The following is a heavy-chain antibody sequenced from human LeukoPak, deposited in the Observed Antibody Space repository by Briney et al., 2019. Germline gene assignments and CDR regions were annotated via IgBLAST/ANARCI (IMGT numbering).Heavy chain of an antibody. J-gene: IGHJ5*02. Sequence: SETLSLTCTVSSGSISNYYWSWIRQPPGKGLEWIGYIYYSGSTNYNPSLKSRVTISVDTSKNQFSLKLSSVTAADTAVYYCARVSRHYVWGSYRSNWFDPWGQGTLVTVSS. CDR1: SGSISNYY. CDR2: IYYSGST. CDR3: ARVSRHYVWGSYRSNWFDP. D-gene: IGHD3-16*02. V-gene: IGHV4-59*01.